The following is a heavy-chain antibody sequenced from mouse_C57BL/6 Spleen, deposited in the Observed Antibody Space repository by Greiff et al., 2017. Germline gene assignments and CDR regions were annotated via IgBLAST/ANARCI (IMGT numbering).Heavy chain of an antibody. CDR3: ASYGSSSPWFAY. CDR1: GYTFTSYW. J-gene: IGHJ3*01. CDR2: IDPSDSET. D-gene: IGHD1-1*01. Sequence: VQLQQPGAELVRPGSSVKLSCKASGYTFTSYWMHWVKQRPIQGLEWIGNIDPSDSETHYNQKFKDKATLTVDKSSSTAYMQLSSLTSEDSEVYYCASYGSSSPWFAYWGQGTLVTVAA. V-gene: IGHV1-52*01.